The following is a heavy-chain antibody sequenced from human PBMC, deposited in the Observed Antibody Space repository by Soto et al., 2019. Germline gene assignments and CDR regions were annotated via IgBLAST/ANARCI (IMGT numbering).Heavy chain of an antibody. D-gene: IGHD3-10*01. CDR1: GGSFDDFY. J-gene: IGHJ6*02. Sequence: QVQLQQWGAGLLRPSETLSLTCAFYGGSFDDFYWSWVRXSPGKGLEWVGEISHDGGTNYSPSLASRVSISVDTSKNQFSLHLRSVTAADTGLYYCARGQLVWYGDLTPYHRDMDVWGQGTTVTVSS. V-gene: IGHV4-34*02. CDR2: ISHDGGT. CDR3: ARGQLVWYGDLTPYHRDMDV.